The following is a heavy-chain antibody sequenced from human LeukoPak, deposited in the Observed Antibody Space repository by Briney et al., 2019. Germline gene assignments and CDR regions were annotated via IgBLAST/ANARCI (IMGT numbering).Heavy chain of an antibody. V-gene: IGHV4-61*02. Sequence: SETLSLTCTVSGGSISSGSYYWSWIRQPAGKGLEWIGRIYTSGSTNYNPSLKSRVTISVDTSKNQFSLKLSSVTAADTAVYYCARGIYYYGSGSYYTPPAGDAFDIWGQGTMVTVSS. J-gene: IGHJ3*02. CDR3: ARGIYYYGSGSYYTPPAGDAFDI. CDR1: GGSISSGSYY. D-gene: IGHD3-10*01. CDR2: IYTSGST.